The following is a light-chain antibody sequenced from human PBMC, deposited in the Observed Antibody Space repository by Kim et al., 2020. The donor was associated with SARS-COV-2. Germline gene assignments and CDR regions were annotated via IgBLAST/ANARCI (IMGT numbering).Light chain of an antibody. CDR3: QQYDYYST. J-gene: IGKJ4*01. CDR1: QSVSPW. CDR2: KAS. V-gene: IGKV1-5*03. Sequence: DIQMTQSPSTLSASVGDRVTITCRASQSVSPWLAWYQQKPGKAPKLLIYKASSLESGVPSRFSGSGSGTEFTLTISSLQPDDFATYYCQQYDYYSTFGGGTKVEIK.